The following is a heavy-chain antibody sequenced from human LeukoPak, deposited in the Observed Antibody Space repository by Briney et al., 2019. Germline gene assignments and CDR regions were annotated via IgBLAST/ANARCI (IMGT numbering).Heavy chain of an antibody. CDR2: ISWNSGSI. J-gene: IGHJ4*02. CDR3: AKDMFDSSGYYSYFDY. V-gene: IGHV3-9*01. Sequence: GRSLRLSCAASGFTFDDYAMHWVRQAPGKGLEWVSGISWNSGSIGYADSVKGRFTISRDNAKNSLYLQMNSLRAEDTALYYCAKDMFDSSGYYSYFDYWGQGTLVTVSS. D-gene: IGHD3-22*01. CDR1: GFTFDDYA.